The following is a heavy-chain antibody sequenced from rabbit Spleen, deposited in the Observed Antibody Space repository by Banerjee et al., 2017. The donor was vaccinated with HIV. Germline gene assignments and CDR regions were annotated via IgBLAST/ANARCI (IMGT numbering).Heavy chain of an antibody. J-gene: IGHJ4*01. Sequence: LEESGGGLVKPGGTLTLTCTVSGFSFSSNWICWVRQAPGKGLEWIACIDTNDGDTDYANWPKGRFTISKTSSTTVTLQMTSLTGADTATYFCARDLAAWNSGSYAFNLWGPGTLVTVS. CDR3: ARDLAAWNSGSYAFNL. CDR2: IDTNDGDT. CDR1: GFSFSSNW. D-gene: IGHD1-1*01. V-gene: IGHV1S45*01.